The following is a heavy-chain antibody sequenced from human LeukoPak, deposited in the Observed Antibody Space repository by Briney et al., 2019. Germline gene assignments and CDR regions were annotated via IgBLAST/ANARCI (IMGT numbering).Heavy chain of an antibody. CDR1: GFTVSSNY. CDR2: IYSGGNT. D-gene: IGHD4-23*01. J-gene: IGHJ4*02. V-gene: IGHV3-53*01. Sequence: GGSLRLSCAASGFTVSSNYMSWVRQAPGKGLEWVSVIYSGGNTYYADSVKGRFTISRDNSKNTLYLQMNSLRAEDTAVYCCARAWRYGGNIDYWGQGTLVTVSS. CDR3: ARAWRYGGNIDY.